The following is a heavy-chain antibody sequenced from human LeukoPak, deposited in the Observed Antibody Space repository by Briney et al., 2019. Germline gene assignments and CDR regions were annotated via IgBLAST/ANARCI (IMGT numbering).Heavy chain of an antibody. Sequence: PGGSLRLSCAASGFTFSSYSMNWVRQAPGGGLEWVSSISSSSSYIYYADSVKGGVTISRDNAKNSLYLQMNSLRAEDTAVYYCARDKAYSGSYNWFDPWGQGTLVTVSS. V-gene: IGHV3-21*01. J-gene: IGHJ5*02. CDR1: GFTFSSYS. CDR2: ISSSSSYI. D-gene: IGHD1-26*01. CDR3: ARDKAYSGSYNWFDP.